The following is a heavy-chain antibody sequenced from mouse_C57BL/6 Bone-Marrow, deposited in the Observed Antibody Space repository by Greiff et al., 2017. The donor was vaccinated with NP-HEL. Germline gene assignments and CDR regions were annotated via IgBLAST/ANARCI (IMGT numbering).Heavy chain of an antibody. CDR3: ARERGYYGNPAWFAY. V-gene: IGHV1-75*01. D-gene: IGHD2-1*01. Sequence: LQESGPELVKPGASVKISCKASGYTFTDYYINWVKQRPGQGLEWIGWIFPGSGSTYYNEKFKGKATLTVDKSSSTAYMLLSSLTSEDSAVYFCARERGYYGNPAWFAYWGQGTLVTVSA. CDR1: GYTFTDYY. CDR2: IFPGSGST. J-gene: IGHJ3*01.